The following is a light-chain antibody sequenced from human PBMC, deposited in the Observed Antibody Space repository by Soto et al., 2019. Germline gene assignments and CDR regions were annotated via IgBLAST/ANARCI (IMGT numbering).Light chain of an antibody. Sequence: QSVLTQPPSVSGAPGQRVTISCTGSSSNIGSTYDVQWYQQLPGTAPKLLIHGNTDRPSGVPDRFSGSKSGTSASLAITGLQADDDADYYCPSYDDNLSVHYVFGTGTKVTDL. CDR1: SSNIGSTYD. CDR3: PSYDDNLSVHYV. CDR2: GNT. J-gene: IGLJ1*01. V-gene: IGLV1-40*01.